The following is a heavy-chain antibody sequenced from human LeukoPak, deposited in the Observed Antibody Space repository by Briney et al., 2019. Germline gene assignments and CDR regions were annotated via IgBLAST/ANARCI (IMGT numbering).Heavy chain of an antibody. CDR2: IYYSGST. CDR1: GRSISSSSDY. V-gene: IGHV4-39*01. D-gene: IGHD3-10*01. CDR3: ARHSFGSPFDY. Sequence: SETLSLTCTVSGRSISSSSDYWGWIRQPPGKGLEWIGSIYYSGSTYYTSSLKSRVTISLDTSKNHFSLKLTSVTAADTAIYYCARHSFGSPFDYWGQGTLVTVSA. J-gene: IGHJ4*02.